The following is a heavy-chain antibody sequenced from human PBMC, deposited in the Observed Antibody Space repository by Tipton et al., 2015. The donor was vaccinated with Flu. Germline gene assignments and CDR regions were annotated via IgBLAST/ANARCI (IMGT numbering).Heavy chain of an antibody. CDR2: INPDSGDT. Sequence: QVQLVQSGAEVKTPGASVKVSCKASGYTFTDFFIHWVRQAPGQGLEWMGRINPDSGDTDYAQEFQARVTMTRDTSVSIAYMELSRLTSDDTAVYYWARADCVVRGCHMWWFDPWGQGALVTVSS. V-gene: IGHV1-2*06. J-gene: IGHJ5*02. D-gene: IGHD2-21*01. CDR1: GYTFTDFF. CDR3: ARADCVVRGCHMWWFDP.